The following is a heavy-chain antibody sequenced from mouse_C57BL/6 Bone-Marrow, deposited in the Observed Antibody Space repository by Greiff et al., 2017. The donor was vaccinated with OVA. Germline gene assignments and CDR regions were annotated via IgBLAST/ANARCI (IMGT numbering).Heavy chain of an antibody. Sequence: AQRVESGAELVKPGASVKMSCKASGYTFTTYPIEWMKQNPGKSLEWIGNFHPYNDDTKYNEKFKGKATLTVEKSSSTVYLELSRLTSDASAVYYCARHYGSSYGNWYFDVWGTGTTVTVSS. CDR3: ARHYGSSYGNWYFDV. J-gene: IGHJ1*03. D-gene: IGHD1-1*01. CDR1: GYTFTTYP. CDR2: FHPYNDDT. V-gene: IGHV1-47*01.